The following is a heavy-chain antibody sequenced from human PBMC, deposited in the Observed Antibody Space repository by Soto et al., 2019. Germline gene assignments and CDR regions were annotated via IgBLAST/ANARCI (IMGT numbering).Heavy chain of an antibody. CDR1: GGIGSNYA. CDR2: IVPKCGTA. CDR3: ARDMASGYSRTWFDP. V-gene: IGHV1-69*06. Sequence: QEHVVQSGAEVKKPGSSVKVSCRASGGIGSNYAISWVRQAPGQGLEWMGGIVPKCGTAIYAQSFKGSVTISVDNSTNSVYMELSSLRSQDTVIYYFARDMASGYSRTWFDPWGQGTLVTVSS. J-gene: IGHJ5*02. D-gene: IGHD2-15*01.